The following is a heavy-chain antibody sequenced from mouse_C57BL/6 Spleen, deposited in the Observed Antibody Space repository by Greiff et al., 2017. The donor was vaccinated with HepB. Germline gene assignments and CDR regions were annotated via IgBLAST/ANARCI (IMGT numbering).Heavy chain of an antibody. Sequence: EVQLQQSGPELVKPGASVKISCKASGYTFTDYYMNWVKQSHGKSLEWIGDINPNNGGTSYNQKFKGKATLTVDKSSSTAYMELRSLTSEDSAVYYCAREDSNYDYYAMDYWGQRTSVTVSS. J-gene: IGHJ4*01. CDR1: GYTFTDYY. CDR2: INPNNGGT. V-gene: IGHV1-26*01. CDR3: AREDSNYDYYAMDY. D-gene: IGHD2-5*01.